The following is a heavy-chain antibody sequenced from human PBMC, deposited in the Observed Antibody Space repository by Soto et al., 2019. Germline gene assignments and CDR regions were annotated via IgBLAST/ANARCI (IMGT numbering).Heavy chain of an antibody. Sequence: QVRVVQAGAEVKKPRSSVRVSCKASGTIFSSYTISWVRQAPGQGLEWMGRIIPLPGETNSAQKFQGRVTITADKSTKTAYMELNSLRLEDTAVYYCARGLGGRMDDWGQGTTVTVSS. CDR2: IIPLPGET. J-gene: IGHJ6*02. CDR1: GTIFSSYT. V-gene: IGHV1-69*08. CDR3: ARGLGGRMDD. D-gene: IGHD3-16*01.